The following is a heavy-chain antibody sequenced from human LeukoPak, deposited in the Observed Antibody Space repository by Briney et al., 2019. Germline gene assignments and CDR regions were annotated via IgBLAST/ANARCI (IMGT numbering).Heavy chain of an antibody. V-gene: IGHV4-38-2*02. CDR2: IYHSGSA. Sequence: SETLSLTCGVSGYSISSGYQWAWIRPSPGKGLEWIGSIYHSGSAHYNPSLKSRVTISVETSKNQFSLNMYFVTAADTAVYYCARDPRWLTPDCTSTSCYENYFDPWGQGTLVTVSS. D-gene: IGHD2-2*01. CDR1: GYSISSGYQ. CDR3: ARDPRWLTPDCTSTSCYENYFDP. J-gene: IGHJ5*02.